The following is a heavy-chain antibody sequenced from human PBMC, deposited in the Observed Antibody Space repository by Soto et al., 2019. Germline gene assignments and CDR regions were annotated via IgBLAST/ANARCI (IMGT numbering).Heavy chain of an antibody. CDR3: ARNYRGIVDY. CDR1: GGSISSGGYY. V-gene: IGHV4-31*03. CDR2: IYYSGST. J-gene: IGHJ4*02. D-gene: IGHD1-7*01. Sequence: SETLSLTCTVSGGSISSGGYYWSWIRQHPGKGLEWIGYIYYSGSTYYNPSLKSRVTISVDTSKNQFSLKLSSVTAADTAVYYCARNYRGIVDYWGQGSLVIVSS.